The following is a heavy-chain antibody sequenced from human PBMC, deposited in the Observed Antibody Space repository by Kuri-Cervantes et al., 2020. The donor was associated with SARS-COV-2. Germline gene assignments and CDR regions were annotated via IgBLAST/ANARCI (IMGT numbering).Heavy chain of an antibody. CDR1: GFTFSSYG. V-gene: IGHV3-33*01. CDR3: ARALYYNDSRGPIDS. J-gene: IGHJ5*01. Sequence: GESLKISCAAFGFTFSSYGMHWVRQAPGKGLEWVAVIWYDGSNKYYADSVKGRFTISRDNSKNTLYLQMNSLRAEDTAVYYCARALYYNDSRGPIDSWGQGTLVTVSS. D-gene: IGHD3-22*01. CDR2: IWYDGSNK.